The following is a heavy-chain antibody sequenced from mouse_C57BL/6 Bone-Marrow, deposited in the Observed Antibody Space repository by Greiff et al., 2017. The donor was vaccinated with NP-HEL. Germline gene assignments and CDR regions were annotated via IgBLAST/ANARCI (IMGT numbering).Heavy chain of an antibody. D-gene: IGHD1-1*01. V-gene: IGHV5-17*01. CDR2: ISSGSSTI. Sequence: EVKLMESGGGLVKPGGSLKLSCAASGFTFSDYGMHWVRQAPEKGLEWVAYISSGSSTIYYADTVKGRFTISRDNAKNTLFLQMTSLRSEDTAMDYCARRGGDYYGSPYFDYWGQGTTRTVSS. CDR3: ARRGGDYYGSPYFDY. J-gene: IGHJ2*01. CDR1: GFTFSDYG.